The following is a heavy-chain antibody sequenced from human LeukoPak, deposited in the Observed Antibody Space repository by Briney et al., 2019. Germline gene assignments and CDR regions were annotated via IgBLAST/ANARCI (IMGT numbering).Heavy chain of an antibody. CDR2: IYHSGST. D-gene: IGHD4-17*01. Sequence: SQTLSLTCAVSGGSISSGGYSWSWIRQPPGKGLEWIGYIYHSGSTYYNPSLKSRVTISVDRSKNQFSLKLSSVTAADTAVYYCARVGSDYGDYRSHFDYWGQGTLVTVSS. CDR1: GGSISSGGYS. CDR3: ARVGSDYGDYRSHFDY. J-gene: IGHJ4*02. V-gene: IGHV4-30-2*01.